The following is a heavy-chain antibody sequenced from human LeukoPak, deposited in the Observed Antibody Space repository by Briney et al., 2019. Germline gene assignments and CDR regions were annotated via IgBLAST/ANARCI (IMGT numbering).Heavy chain of an antibody. Sequence: SETLSLTCTVSGGSISIDYWSWTREPPGKGLDWIGYISYSGSTNYNPSLKSRVTILKDTSKNQFSLKVSSVTAADTAVYNCARHWSSSGWLIDYWGQGTLVTVSS. V-gene: IGHV4-59*08. CDR3: ARHWSSSGWLIDY. CDR1: GGSISIDY. J-gene: IGHJ4*02. D-gene: IGHD6-19*01. CDR2: ISYSGST.